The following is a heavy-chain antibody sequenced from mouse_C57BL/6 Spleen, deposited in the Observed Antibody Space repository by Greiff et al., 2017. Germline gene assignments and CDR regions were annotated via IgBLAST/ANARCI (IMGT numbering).Heavy chain of an antibody. CDR3: ATSTVGYGAFDY. D-gene: IGHD6-1*01. V-gene: IGHV1-52*01. J-gene: IGHJ2*01. CDR2: IDPSDSET. Sequence: QVQLQQPGAELVRPGASVKLSCKASGYTFTSYWMHWVKQRPRQGLEWIGNIDPSDSETHYNQKFKDKATLTVDKSSSTAYMQLRSLTSEDAAVYYGATSTVGYGAFDYWGQGTTLTVSS. CDR1: GYTFTSYW.